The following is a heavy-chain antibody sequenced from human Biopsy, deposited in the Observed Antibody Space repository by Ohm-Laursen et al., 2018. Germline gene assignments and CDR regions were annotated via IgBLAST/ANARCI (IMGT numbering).Heavy chain of an antibody. J-gene: IGHJ5*02. CDR3: TRGGYYYDSLAYYYWFDP. CDR1: GYTFSSSD. V-gene: IGHV1-18*01. D-gene: IGHD3-22*01. CDR2: VTVYNGNT. Sequence: SVKVSCKTSGYTFSSSDINWVRQAPGQGLKWIGRVTVYNGNTNFAQKVQDRVSMTIDTSTSTAHMELRSLRSDDTAVYYCTRGGYYYDSLAYYYWFDPWGQGTLVTVSS.